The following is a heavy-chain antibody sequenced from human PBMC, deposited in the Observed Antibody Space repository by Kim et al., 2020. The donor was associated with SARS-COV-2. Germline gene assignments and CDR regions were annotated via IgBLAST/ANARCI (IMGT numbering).Heavy chain of an antibody. CDR3: ARDTESTTLVGMDV. V-gene: IGHV4-39*02. CDR2: IYYSGNT. Sequence: SETLSLTCSVSVGLITSSSYYWGWIRQSPGKGLEWFGSIYYSGNTYYSPSLESRVTVSMDTSKNLYSLILSSVTAAESGVYYCARDTESTTLVGMDVWG. J-gene: IGHJ6*02. D-gene: IGHD4-4*01. CDR1: VGLITSSSYY.